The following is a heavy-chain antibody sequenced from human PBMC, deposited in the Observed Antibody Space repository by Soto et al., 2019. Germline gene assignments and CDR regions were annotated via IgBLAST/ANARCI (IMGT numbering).Heavy chain of an antibody. CDR3: ASRDSSGWYAFDI. J-gene: IGHJ3*02. D-gene: IGHD6-19*01. CDR2: IITILGIA. CDR1: GGTFSSYT. V-gene: IGHV1-69*02. Sequence: QVQLVQSGAEVKKPGSSVKVSCKASGGTFSSYTISWVRQAPGQGLEWMGRIITILGIANYAQKFQGRVTITADKSTSTAYMELSSLRSEDTAVYYCASRDSSGWYAFDIWGQGTMVTVSS.